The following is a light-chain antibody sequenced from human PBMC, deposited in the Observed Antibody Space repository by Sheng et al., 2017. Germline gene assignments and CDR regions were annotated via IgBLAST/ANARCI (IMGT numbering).Light chain of an antibody. CDR2: KAS. Sequence: DIQMTQSPSTLSASVGDSVTFTCRASQSISSWLAWYQKKPGKPPKLLIYKASSLESGVSSRFSGSESGTEFTLTISSLQPDDFGSYYCQQYQTYPWTFGQGTKVE. CDR3: QQYQTYPWT. J-gene: IGKJ1*01. CDR1: QSISSW. V-gene: IGKV1-5*03.